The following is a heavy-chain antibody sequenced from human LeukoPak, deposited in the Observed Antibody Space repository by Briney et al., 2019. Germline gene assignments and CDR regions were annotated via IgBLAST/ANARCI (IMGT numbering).Heavy chain of an antibody. D-gene: IGHD6-13*01. CDR1: GYTFTSYD. CDR3: ARLQVLWRSSWYGGYFDY. CDR2: MNPNSGNT. Sequence: ASVKVSCKASGYTFTSYDINWVRQATGQGLEWMGWMNPNSGNTGYAQKFQGRVTMTRNTSISTAYMELSSLRSEDTAVYYCARLQVLWRSSWYGGYFDYWGQGTLVTVSS. V-gene: IGHV1-8*01. J-gene: IGHJ4*02.